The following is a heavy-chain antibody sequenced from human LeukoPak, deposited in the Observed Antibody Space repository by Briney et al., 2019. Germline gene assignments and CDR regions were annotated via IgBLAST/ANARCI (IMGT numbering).Heavy chain of an antibody. CDR3: AKGWRQVDY. D-gene: IGHD2-15*01. CDR2: VSYDGSNK. CDR1: GFTFSNYA. Sequence: GGSLRLSCAASGFTFSNYAMCWVRQAPGKGLEWVAVVSYDGSNKYYADSVKGRFTISRDTSKNTLYLHMYSLRGDDTALYYCAKGWRQVDYWGQGTLVTVSS. J-gene: IGHJ4*02. V-gene: IGHV3-30*18.